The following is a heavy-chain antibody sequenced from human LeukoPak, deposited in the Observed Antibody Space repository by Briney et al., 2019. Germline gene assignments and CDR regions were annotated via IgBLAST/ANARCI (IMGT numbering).Heavy chain of an antibody. Sequence: HPGGSLRLSCAASGFTFSSYAMNWVRQAPGKGLEWVSAISGSGGSTYYADSVKGRFIISRDNSKNTLYLQMNTLRAEDTALYYCAKGLKPAMASRSNYFDYWGQGTLVTVSS. CDR2: ISGSGGST. J-gene: IGHJ4*02. D-gene: IGHD2-2*01. CDR1: GFTFSSYA. CDR3: AKGLKPAMASRSNYFDY. V-gene: IGHV3-23*01.